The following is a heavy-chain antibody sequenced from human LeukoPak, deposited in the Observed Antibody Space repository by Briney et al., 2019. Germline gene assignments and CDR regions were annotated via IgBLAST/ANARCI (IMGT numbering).Heavy chain of an antibody. D-gene: IGHD3-10*01. Sequence: SETLSLTCAVSGGSFSGYYWSWIRQSPGKGLEWIGEINHSGTTNYNPSLKSRVTISIDTSKNQFSLKLTSVTAADTAVYYCAKSNGYGLVDIWGQGTMVTVSS. CDR1: GGSFSGYY. J-gene: IGHJ3*02. CDR2: INHSGTT. CDR3: AKSNGYGLVDI. V-gene: IGHV4-34*01.